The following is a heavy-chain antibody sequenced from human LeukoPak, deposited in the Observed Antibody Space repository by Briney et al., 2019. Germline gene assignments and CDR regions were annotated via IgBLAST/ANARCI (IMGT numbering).Heavy chain of an antibody. V-gene: IGHV3-66*01. CDR1: GFTFSNYA. D-gene: IGHD6-13*01. CDR2: IYSGGST. Sequence: GGSLRLSCAASGFTFSNYAMTWVRQAPGKGLEWVSVIYSGGSTYYADSVKGRFTISRDNSKNTLYLQMNSLRAEDTAVYYCARSSSWYSDAFDIWGQGTMVTVSS. J-gene: IGHJ3*02. CDR3: ARSSSWYSDAFDI.